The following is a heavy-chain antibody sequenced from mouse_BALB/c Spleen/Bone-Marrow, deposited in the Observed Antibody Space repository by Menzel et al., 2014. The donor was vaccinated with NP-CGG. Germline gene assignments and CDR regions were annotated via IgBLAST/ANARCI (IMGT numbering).Heavy chain of an antibody. J-gene: IGHJ2*01. V-gene: IGHV5-6-3*01. D-gene: IGHD2-1*01. CDR3: VRGNYGNYVDYFDF. CDR1: GFTFSNYG. CDR2: INGNGGST. Sequence: EVHLVESGGGLVQPGGSLKLSCAASGFTFSNYGMSWVRQTPGKRLELVATINGNGGSTYYPDSVKGRFTISRDTAKNTLYLQMSSLKSEETAMYYCVRGNYGNYVDYFDFWGQGTTLTVSS.